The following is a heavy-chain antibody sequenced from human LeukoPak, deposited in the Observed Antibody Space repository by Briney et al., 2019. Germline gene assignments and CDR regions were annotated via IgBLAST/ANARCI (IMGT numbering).Heavy chain of an antibody. V-gene: IGHV4-34*01. Sequence: PSETLSLTCAVYGGSFSGYYWSWIRQPPGKGLEWIGEINHSGSTNYNPSLKSRVTISVDTSKNQFSLKLSSVTAADTAVYYCARGHYDTSGYYPKYYYYYYMDVWGKGTTVTISS. J-gene: IGHJ6*03. CDR2: INHSGST. CDR1: GGSFSGYY. D-gene: IGHD3-22*01. CDR3: ARGHYDTSGYYPKYYYYYYMDV.